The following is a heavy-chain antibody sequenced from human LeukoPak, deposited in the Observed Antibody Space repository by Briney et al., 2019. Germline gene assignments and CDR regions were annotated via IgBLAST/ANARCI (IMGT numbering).Heavy chain of an antibody. Sequence: GGSLRLSCAASGFTFSSYGMHWVRQAPGKGLEWVAVISYDGSNKYYADSVKGRFTISRDNSKNTLYLQMNSLRAEDTAVYYCAPPNKDWGQGTLVTVSS. J-gene: IGHJ4*02. CDR1: GFTFSSYG. CDR3: APPNKD. CDR2: ISYDGSNK. V-gene: IGHV3-30*03.